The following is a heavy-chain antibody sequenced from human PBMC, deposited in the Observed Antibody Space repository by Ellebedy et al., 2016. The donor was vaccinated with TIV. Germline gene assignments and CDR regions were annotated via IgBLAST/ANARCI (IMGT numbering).Heavy chain of an antibody. CDR1: GFTFSSYS. CDR2: ISSSSSTI. Sequence: GGSLRLXCAASGFTFSSYSMNWVRQAPGKGLEWVSYISSSSSTIYYADSMKGRFTISRDNAKNSLYLQMNSLRAEDTAVYYCARACGRSSTSCYYFDYWGQGTLVTVSS. D-gene: IGHD2-2*01. CDR3: ARACGRSSTSCYYFDY. V-gene: IGHV3-48*01. J-gene: IGHJ4*02.